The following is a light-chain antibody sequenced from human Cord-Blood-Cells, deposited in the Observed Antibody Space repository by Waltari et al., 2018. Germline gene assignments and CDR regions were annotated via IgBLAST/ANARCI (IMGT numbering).Light chain of an antibody. CDR1: QSVSSD. J-gene: IGKJ4*01. V-gene: IGKV3-11*01. CDR3: QQRSNWPLT. Sequence: ELVLTQSPATLSLSPGERATLSCRASQSVSSDLAWYQQKPGQAPRLLIYDASNRATGIPARFSGSGSGTDFTLTISSLEPEDFAVYYCQQRSNWPLTFGGGTKVEIK. CDR2: DAS.